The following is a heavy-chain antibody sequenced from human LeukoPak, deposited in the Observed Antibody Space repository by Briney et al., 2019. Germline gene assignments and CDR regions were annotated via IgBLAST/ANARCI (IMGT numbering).Heavy chain of an antibody. J-gene: IGHJ4*02. Sequence: ASLKASCKPSLYPFTRYFMHWVPQAPGQGLEWMGSINPNSGGTNYGQKVQGRVTMTRDTSISTAYMELSRLRSDDTAVYYCARGYCSSTSCRGIDYWGQGTLVTVSS. CDR1: LYPFTRYF. V-gene: IGHV1-2*02. CDR2: INPNSGGT. CDR3: ARGYCSSTSCRGIDY. D-gene: IGHD2-2*01.